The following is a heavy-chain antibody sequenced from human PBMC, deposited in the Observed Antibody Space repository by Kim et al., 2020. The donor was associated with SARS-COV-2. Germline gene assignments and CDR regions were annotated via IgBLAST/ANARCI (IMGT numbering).Heavy chain of an antibody. D-gene: IGHD3-16*01. CDR3: ARPMGDGYSLRFDY. CDR1: GGIFSSYA. CDR2: VIPILDIA. J-gene: IGHJ4*02. V-gene: IGHV1-69*04. Sequence: SVKVSCKASGGIFSSYAINWVRQAPGQGLEWMGRVIPILDIANYAQKFQGRVTLTADRSTSTAYMELNSLRSEDTAIYYCARPMGDGYSLRFDYWGQGTLVTVSS.